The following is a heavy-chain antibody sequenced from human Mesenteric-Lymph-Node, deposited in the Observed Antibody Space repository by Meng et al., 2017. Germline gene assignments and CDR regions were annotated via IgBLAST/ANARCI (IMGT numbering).Heavy chain of an antibody. V-gene: IGHV1-2*06. J-gene: IGHJ4*02. CDR3: AAFYYESSGYFRADY. D-gene: IGHD3-22*01. Sequence: QVQLVQSGAEVKKPGASGKVSCKASGYTFTGYYIHWVRQAPGQGLEWMGRINLNSGGTNYAQKFQGRVTMTWDTSISAAQMELSSLRSDETAVYYCAAFYYESSGYFRADYWGQGILVTVSS. CDR2: INLNSGGT. CDR1: GYTFTGYY.